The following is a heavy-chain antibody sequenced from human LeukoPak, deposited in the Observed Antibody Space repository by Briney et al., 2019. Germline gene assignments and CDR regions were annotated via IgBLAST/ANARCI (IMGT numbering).Heavy chain of an antibody. Sequence: GGSLRLSCAASGFTFSNYWMHWVRQAPGKGLVWVSRINSDGINTSYADSVKGRFTISRDNAKNTLNLQMNSLRSDDTAIYYCARGGVQYWVAIDDWGQGALVTVS. V-gene: IGHV3-74*01. CDR1: GFTFSNYW. CDR3: ARGGVQYWVAIDD. J-gene: IGHJ4*02. D-gene: IGHD2-8*02. CDR2: INSDGINT.